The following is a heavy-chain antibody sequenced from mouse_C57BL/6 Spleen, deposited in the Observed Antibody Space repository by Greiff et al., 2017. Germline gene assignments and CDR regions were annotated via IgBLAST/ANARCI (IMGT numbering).Heavy chain of an antibody. V-gene: IGHV1-64*01. D-gene: IGHD2-3*01. CDR3: ARGWDSYAMDY. Sequence: VKLQQPGAELVKPGASVKLSCKASGYTFTSYWMHWVKQRPGQGLEWIGMIHPNSGSTNYNEKFKSKATLTVDKSSSTAYMQLSSLTSEDSAVYYCARGWDSYAMDYWGQGTSVTVSS. CDR2: IHPNSGST. CDR1: GYTFTSYW. J-gene: IGHJ4*01.